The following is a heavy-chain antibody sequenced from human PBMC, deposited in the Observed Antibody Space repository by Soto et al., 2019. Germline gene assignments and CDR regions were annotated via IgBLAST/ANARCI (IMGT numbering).Heavy chain of an antibody. CDR3: ARAPEYSSTWDFYYYYMDV. CDR2: MNPKSGNT. J-gene: IGHJ6*03. Sequence: QVQLVQSGAEVKKPGASVKVSCKASGYIFTSYDINWVRQATGQGLEWVGWMNPKSGNTGDAQKSAGGGTSTSNTSISTAYMELSSLRSEDTAVYYCARAPEYSSTWDFYYYYMDVWGNGTTVAVS. V-gene: IGHV1-8*01. D-gene: IGHD6-13*01. CDR1: GYIFTSYD.